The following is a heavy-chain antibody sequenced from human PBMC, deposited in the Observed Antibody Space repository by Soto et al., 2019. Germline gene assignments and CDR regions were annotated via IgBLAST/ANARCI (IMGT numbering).Heavy chain of an antibody. CDR3: AGDGIVVVPAAMEGVKFEDFDI. CDR1: GYTFTSYG. D-gene: IGHD2-2*01. Sequence: ASVKVSCKASGYTFTSYGISWVRQAPGQGLEWMGWISAYNGNTNYAQKLQGRVTMTTDTSTSTAYMELRSLRSDDTARYYCAGDGIVVVPAAMEGVKFEDFDIWGQGTMVTVSS. CDR2: ISAYNGNT. J-gene: IGHJ3*02. V-gene: IGHV1-18*01.